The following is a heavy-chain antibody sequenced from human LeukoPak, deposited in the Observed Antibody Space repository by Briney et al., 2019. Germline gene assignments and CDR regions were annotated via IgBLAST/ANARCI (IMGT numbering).Heavy chain of an antibody. V-gene: IGHV3-21*01. CDR2: ISSSSSYI. D-gene: IGHD2-21*02. CDR3: AREAYCGGDCYSIDY. J-gene: IGHJ4*02. CDR1: GFTFSSYS. Sequence: PGGSLRLSCAASGFTFSSYSMNWVRQAPGKGLEWVSSISSSSSYIYYADSVKGRFTISRHNAKNSLYLQMNSLRAEDTAVYYCAREAYCGGDCYSIDYWGQGTLVTVSS.